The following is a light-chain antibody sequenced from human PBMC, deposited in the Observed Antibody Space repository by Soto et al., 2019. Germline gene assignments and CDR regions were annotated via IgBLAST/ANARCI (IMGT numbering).Light chain of an antibody. V-gene: IGKV2-24*01. CDR3: AEAALLPHA. Sequence: DIVLTQTPLSLVVTLGQPASISCKSSQSLAFRDGNIYLNWLQQRPGHPPRLLIYKTSNRFSGVPDRFSGSGAGTEFTLKISKVEAEDVGVYYCAEAALLPHAFGQGTKVEIK. CDR1: QSLAFRDGNIY. J-gene: IGKJ1*01. CDR2: KTS.